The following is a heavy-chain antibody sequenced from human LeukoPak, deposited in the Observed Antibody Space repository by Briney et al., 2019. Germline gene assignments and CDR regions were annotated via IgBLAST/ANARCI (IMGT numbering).Heavy chain of an antibody. D-gene: IGHD3-10*01. CDR2: IYSGGST. CDR3: AREKVVELLSTPYYYYGMDV. J-gene: IGHJ6*02. V-gene: IGHV3-53*01. CDR1: GFTVSSNY. Sequence: PGGSLRLSCAASGFTVSSNYMSWVRQAPGKGLEWVSVIYSGGSTYYADSVKGRFTISRDNSKNTLYLQMNSLRAEDTAVYYCAREKVVELLSTPYYYYGMDVWGQGTTVTVSS.